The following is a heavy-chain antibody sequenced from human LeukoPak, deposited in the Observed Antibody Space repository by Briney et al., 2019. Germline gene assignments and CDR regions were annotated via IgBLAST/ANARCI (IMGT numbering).Heavy chain of an antibody. CDR3: ARDPQESSGWYVDY. J-gene: IGHJ4*02. CDR2: IWYDGSNK. Sequence: GGSLRLSCAACGFSFSDYGMQWLRQAPGKGLEWVAVIWYDGSNKYYADSVKGRFTISRDNSKNTLYLQMNSLRVEDTAVYYSARDPQESSGWYVDYWGQGTLVTVSS. CDR1: GFSFSDYG. V-gene: IGHV3-33*01. D-gene: IGHD6-19*01.